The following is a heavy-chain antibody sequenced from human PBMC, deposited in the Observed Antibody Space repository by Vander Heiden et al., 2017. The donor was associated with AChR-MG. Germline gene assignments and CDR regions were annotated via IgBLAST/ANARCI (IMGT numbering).Heavy chain of an antibody. CDR1: GGSISSSDYY. V-gene: IGHV4-39*01. D-gene: IGHD3-22*01. J-gene: IGHJ2*01. Sequence: QLQLQESGPGLVKPSETLSLTCTVSGGSISSSDYYWGWIRQPPGKGLEWIGSIYYSGSTYYNPSLKSRVTISVDTSKNQFSLKLSSVTAADTAVYYCARSYDSSGYLYWYFDLWGRGTLVTVSS. CDR2: IYYSGST. CDR3: ARSYDSSGYLYWYFDL.